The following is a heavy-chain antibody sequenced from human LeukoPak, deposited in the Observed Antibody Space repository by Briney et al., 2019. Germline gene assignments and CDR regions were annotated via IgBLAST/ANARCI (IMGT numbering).Heavy chain of an antibody. D-gene: IGHD6-19*01. J-gene: IGHJ4*02. V-gene: IGHV1-18*01. Sequence: ASVKVSCKASGYTFTSYGISWVRQAPGQGLEWMGWISAYNGNTNYAQKLQGRVTMTTDTSTSTAYMELRSLRSDDTAVYYGARVTKRYSSGWYRDDYWGQGTLVTVSS. CDR1: GYTFTSYG. CDR3: ARVTKRYSSGWYRDDY. CDR2: ISAYNGNT.